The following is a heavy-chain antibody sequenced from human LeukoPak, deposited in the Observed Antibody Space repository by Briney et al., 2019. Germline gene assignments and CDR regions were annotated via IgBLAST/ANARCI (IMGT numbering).Heavy chain of an antibody. J-gene: IGHJ4*02. CDR2: IIPIFGIT. Sequence: SVRVSCKASGGTFSSYAISWVRQAPGQGLEWMGRIIPIFGITNYAQKFQGRVTITADKSTSTAYMELSSLRSDDAAVYYCARDPSGGYVPYFDYWGQGTLVTVSS. CDR3: ARDPSGGYVPYFDY. V-gene: IGHV1-69*04. D-gene: IGHD3-16*01. CDR1: GGTFSSYA.